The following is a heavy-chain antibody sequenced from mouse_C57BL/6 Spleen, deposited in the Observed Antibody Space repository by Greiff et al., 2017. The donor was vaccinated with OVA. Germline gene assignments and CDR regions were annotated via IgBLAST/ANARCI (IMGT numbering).Heavy chain of an antibody. CDR1: GYAFSSYW. Sequence: QVQLKESGAELVKPGASVKISCKASGYAFSSYWMNWVKQRPGKGLEWIGQIYPGDGDTNYNGKFKGKATLTADKSSSTAYMQLSSLTSEDSAVYFCARGDYGNSLDYWGQGTTLTVSS. V-gene: IGHV1-80*01. D-gene: IGHD2-1*01. CDR3: ARGDYGNSLDY. CDR2: IYPGDGDT. J-gene: IGHJ2*01.